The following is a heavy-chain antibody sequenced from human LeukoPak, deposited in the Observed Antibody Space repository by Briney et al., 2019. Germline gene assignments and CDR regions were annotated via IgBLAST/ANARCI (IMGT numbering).Heavy chain of an antibody. D-gene: IGHD3-10*01. CDR2: ISSSGSTT. CDR1: GFTFSSYE. CDR3: ARMQYSGSYHRATPFDY. Sequence: PGGSLRLSCAASGFTFSSYEMNWVRQAPGKGLEWVSYISSSGSTTYYADSVKGRFTISRDNAKNSLYLQMNSLRAEDTAVYYCARMQYSGSYHRATPFDYWGQGTLVTVSS. J-gene: IGHJ4*02. V-gene: IGHV3-48*03.